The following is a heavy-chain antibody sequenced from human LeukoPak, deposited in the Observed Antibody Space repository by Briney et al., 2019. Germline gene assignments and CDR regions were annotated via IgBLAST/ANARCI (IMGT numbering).Heavy chain of an antibody. CDR1: GYTFTGYY. J-gene: IGHJ2*01. Sequence: ASVKVSCKASGYTFTGYYMRWVRQAPGQGLEWMGWINPNSGGTNYAQKFQGRVTMTRDTSISTAYMELSRLRSDDTAVYYCARAAATYYYDSSGYRFDLWGRGTLVTVSS. CDR2: INPNSGGT. CDR3: ARAAATYYYDSSGYRFDL. D-gene: IGHD3-22*01. V-gene: IGHV1-2*02.